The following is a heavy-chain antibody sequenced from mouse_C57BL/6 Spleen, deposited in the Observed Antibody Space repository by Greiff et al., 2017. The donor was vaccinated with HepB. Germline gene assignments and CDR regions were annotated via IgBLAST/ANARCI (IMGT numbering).Heavy chain of an antibody. Sequence: QVQLQQPGAELVRPGSSVKLSCKASGYTFTSYWMHWVKQRPIQGLEWIGNIDPSDSETHYNQKFKDKATLTVDKSSSTAYMQLSSLTSEDSAVYYCARLGSSFSYWYFDVWGTGTTVTVSS. V-gene: IGHV1-52*01. D-gene: IGHD1-1*01. CDR3: ARLGSSFSYWYFDV. J-gene: IGHJ1*03. CDR2: IDPSDSET. CDR1: GYTFTSYW.